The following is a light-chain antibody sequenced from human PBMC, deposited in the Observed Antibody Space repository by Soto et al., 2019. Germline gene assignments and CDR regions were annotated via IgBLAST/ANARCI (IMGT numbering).Light chain of an antibody. CDR2: SAF. J-gene: IGKJ1*01. CDR1: QSVSSNY. Sequence: EIVLTQSPGTLSLSPGERGTLSCRASQSVSSNYLAWYQQKPGQAPRLLLYSAFSRATGIPDRFSGSGPGKDFTLTSSRLVAEDSAVYYCQDYGSSPWTLGQGTKVEIK. V-gene: IGKV3-20*01. CDR3: QDYGSSPWT.